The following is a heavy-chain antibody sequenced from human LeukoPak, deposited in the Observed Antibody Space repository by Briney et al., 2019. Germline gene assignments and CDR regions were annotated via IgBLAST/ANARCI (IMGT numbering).Heavy chain of an antibody. CDR3: AKGAGGVPKYYFDY. Sequence: PGGSLRLSCAASGFTFSSYAMSWVRQAPGKGLEWVSTISGSGGSTYYADSVKGRFTISRDNSKSTLYLQMNSLRAEDTAVYYCAKGAGGVPKYYFDYWGQGTLVTVSS. V-gene: IGHV3-23*01. J-gene: IGHJ4*02. CDR2: ISGSGGST. CDR1: GFTFSSYA. D-gene: IGHD2-8*01.